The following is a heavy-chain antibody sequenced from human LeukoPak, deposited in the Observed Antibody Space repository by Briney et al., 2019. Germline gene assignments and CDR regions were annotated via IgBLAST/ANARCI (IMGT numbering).Heavy chain of an antibody. V-gene: IGHV1-18*01. J-gene: IGHJ4*02. D-gene: IGHD1-26*01. Sequence: GASVKVSCKASGYTFTSYGISWVRQAPGQGLEWMGWISAYNGNTNYAQKLQGRVTMTTDTSTSTAYMELRSLRSDDTAVYYCARDSKHWYNGRDAFDYWGQGTLVTVSS. CDR3: ARDSKHWYNGRDAFDY. CDR1: GYTFTSYG. CDR2: ISAYNGNT.